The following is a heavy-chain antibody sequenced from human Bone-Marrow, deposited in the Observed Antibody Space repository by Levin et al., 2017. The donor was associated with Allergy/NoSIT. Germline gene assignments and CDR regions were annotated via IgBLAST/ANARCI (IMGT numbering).Heavy chain of an antibody. J-gene: IGHJ6*02. CDR1: GFTFSAYS. CDR2: ISHDGGSK. CDR3: ARDYKGGRAYCSSGSCNPYNYYGMDV. Sequence: GESLKISCAASGFTFSAYSIHWVRQYPGKGLEWVAVISHDGGSKYYADSVKGRFTISRDNSNNTLYLQMNSLRDEDTAVYYCARDYKGGRAYCSSGSCNPYNYYGMDVWGQGTTVTVSS. V-gene: IGHV3-30-3*01. D-gene: IGHD2-15*01.